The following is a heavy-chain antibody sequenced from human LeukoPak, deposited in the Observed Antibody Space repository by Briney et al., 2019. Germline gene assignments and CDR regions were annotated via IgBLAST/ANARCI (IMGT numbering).Heavy chain of an antibody. V-gene: IGHV1-8*01. CDR3: ARGHNYYGMDV. CDR1: GYTFTSYD. CDR2: MNPTSGDT. Sequence: GASVKVSCKASGYTFTSYDISWVRQAPGQGLEWMGWMNPTSGDTEYAQKFQGRITMTMSTSISTAYMELTSLRSEDTAVYYCARGHNYYGMDVWGQGTTVTVTS. J-gene: IGHJ6*02.